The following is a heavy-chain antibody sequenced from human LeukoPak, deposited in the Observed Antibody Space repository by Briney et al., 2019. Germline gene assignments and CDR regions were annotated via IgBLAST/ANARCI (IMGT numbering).Heavy chain of an antibody. V-gene: IGHV1-2*02. Sequence: ASVKVSCKASGYTFTGYYMHWVRQAPGQGLEWMGWINPNSGGTNYAQKFQGRVTMTMDTSISTAYMELSRLRSDDTAVYYCARGSYYYDSSGYYDGGWFDPWGQGTLVTVSS. CDR2: INPNSGGT. D-gene: IGHD3-22*01. J-gene: IGHJ5*02. CDR1: GYTFTGYY. CDR3: ARGSYYYDSSGYYDGGWFDP.